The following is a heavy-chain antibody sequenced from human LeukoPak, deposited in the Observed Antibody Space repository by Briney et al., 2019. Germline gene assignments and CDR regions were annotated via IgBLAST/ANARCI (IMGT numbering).Heavy chain of an antibody. Sequence: PGGSLRLSCAASGFTFSSYGMHWVRQAPGKGLEWVAVIWYDGSNKYYADSVKGRFTISRDNSKNTLYLQMNSLRAEDTAVYYCARASGPSSGWYLDYWGQGTLVTVSS. CDR3: ARASGPSSGWYLDY. J-gene: IGHJ4*02. D-gene: IGHD6-19*01. CDR1: GFTFSSYG. CDR2: IWYDGSNK. V-gene: IGHV3-33*01.